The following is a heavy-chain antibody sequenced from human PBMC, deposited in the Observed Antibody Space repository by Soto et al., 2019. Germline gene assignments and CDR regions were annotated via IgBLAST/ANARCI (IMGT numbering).Heavy chain of an antibody. CDR3: ARGRARNDY. Sequence: SETLSLTCAVYGGSLSGYYWSWIRQPPGKGLEWIGEINHSGSTNYNPSLKSRVTISVDTSKNQFSLKLSSVTAADTAVYYCARGRARNDYWGQGTLVTVSS. J-gene: IGHJ4*02. CDR2: INHSGST. V-gene: IGHV4-34*01. CDR1: GGSLSGYY.